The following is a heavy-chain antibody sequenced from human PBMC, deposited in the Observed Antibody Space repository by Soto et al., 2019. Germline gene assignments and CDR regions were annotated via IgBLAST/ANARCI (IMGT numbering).Heavy chain of an antibody. CDR1: GFTFDDYA. CDR3: ARVDLGAFDI. V-gene: IGHV3-9*01. CDR2: ISWNSGSI. J-gene: IGHJ3*02. Sequence: GGSLRLSCAASGFTFDDYAMHWVRQAPGKGLEWVSGISWNSGSIGYADSVKGRFTISRDNAKNSLYLQMNSLRAEDTALYYCARVDLGAFDIWGQGTMVTVSS. D-gene: IGHD7-27*01.